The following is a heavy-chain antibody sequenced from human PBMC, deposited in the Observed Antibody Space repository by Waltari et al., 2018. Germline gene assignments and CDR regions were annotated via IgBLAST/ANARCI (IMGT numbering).Heavy chain of an antibody. J-gene: IGHJ3*02. D-gene: IGHD2-15*01. Sequence: QVQLVQSGAEVKKPGSSVKVSCKASGGTFSSYAISWVRQAPGQGLEWMGRIIPIFGTANYAQKFQGSVTITADKSTSTAYMELSSLRSEDTAVYYCARDRSYCSGGSCFPDAFDIWGQGTMVTVSS. CDR3: ARDRSYCSGGSCFPDAFDI. CDR1: GGTFSSYA. V-gene: IGHV1-69*08. CDR2: IIPIFGTA.